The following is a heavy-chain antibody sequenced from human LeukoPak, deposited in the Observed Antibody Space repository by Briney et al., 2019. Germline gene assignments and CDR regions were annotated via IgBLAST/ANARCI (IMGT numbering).Heavy chain of an antibody. J-gene: IGHJ4*02. Sequence: GGSLRLSCAASGFTFSSYWMSWVRQAPGKGLEWVANIKQDGSEKYYVDSVKGRFTMSRDNAKNSLYLQMNSLRAEDTAVYYCARVPYCSSTSCYHGGRGYWGQGTLVTVSS. CDR1: GFTFSSYW. CDR3: ARVPYCSSTSCYHGGRGY. D-gene: IGHD2-2*01. CDR2: IKQDGSEK. V-gene: IGHV3-7*01.